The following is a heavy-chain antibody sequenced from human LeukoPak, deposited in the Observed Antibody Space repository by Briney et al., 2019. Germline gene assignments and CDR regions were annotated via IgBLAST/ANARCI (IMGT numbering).Heavy chain of an antibody. CDR3: ASYYGSGVTPPWFDP. J-gene: IGHJ5*02. V-gene: IGHV4-39*07. D-gene: IGHD3-10*01. CDR2: IYYSGST. CDR1: GASISSSSYY. Sequence: PSETLSLTCTVSGASISSSSYYWGWLRQPPGQGLVWFGSIYYSGSTYYNPSLKSRVTISVDTSKNQFSLKLSSVTAADTAVYYCASYYGSGVTPPWFDPWGQGTLVTVSS.